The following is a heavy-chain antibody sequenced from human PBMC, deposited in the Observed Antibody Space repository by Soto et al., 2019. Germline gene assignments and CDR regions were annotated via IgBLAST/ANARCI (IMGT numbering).Heavy chain of an antibody. Sequence: EVQLVESGGGLVQPGGSLRLSCAASGFTFSSYWTSWVRQAPGKGLEWVANIKQDGSEKDYVVCVKGRFTITGDTAKITVNGQMNGLRANVTAVYSGARDAGYSRGGGGCYWGDGTLVTVSS. J-gene: IGHJ4*01. D-gene: IGHD6-13*01. CDR2: IKQDGSEK. CDR3: ARDAGYSRGGGGCY. V-gene: IGHV3-7*01. CDR1: GFTFSSYW.